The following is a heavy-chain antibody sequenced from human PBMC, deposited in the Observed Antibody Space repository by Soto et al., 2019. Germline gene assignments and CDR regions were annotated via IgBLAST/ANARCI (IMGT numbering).Heavy chain of an antibody. CDR3: AKDPSADY. CDR2: ISYDGSNK. J-gene: IGHJ4*02. V-gene: IGHV3-30*18. Sequence: GGSLRLSCAASGFTFSSYGMHWVRQAPGKGLEWVAVISYDGSNKYYADSVKGRFTISRDNSKNTLYLQMNSLRAEDTAVYYCAKDPSADYWGQGTLVTVSS. CDR1: GFTFSSYG.